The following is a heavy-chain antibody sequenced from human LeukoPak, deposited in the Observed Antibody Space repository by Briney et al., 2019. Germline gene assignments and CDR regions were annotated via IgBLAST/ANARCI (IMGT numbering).Heavy chain of an antibody. Sequence: PGGSLRLSCAATGFASSDSPIHWVRQASGKGLEWVGRIRSKPNSYATAYAASVKGRFTISRDDSKNTAYLQMNSLKTEDTADYYCTRASGSSYYYYYGMDGCGQGTTVTVSS. V-gene: IGHV3-73*01. J-gene: IGHJ6*02. CDR2: IRSKPNSYAT. D-gene: IGHD1-26*01. CDR1: GFASSDSP. CDR3: TRASGSSYYYYYGMDG.